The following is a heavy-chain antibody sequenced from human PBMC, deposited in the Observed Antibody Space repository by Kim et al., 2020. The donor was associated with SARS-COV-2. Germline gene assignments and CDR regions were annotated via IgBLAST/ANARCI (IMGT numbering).Heavy chain of an antibody. V-gene: IGHV3-30*03. J-gene: IGHJ4*02. Sequence: KNYADSVEGRFTISRDNSKNTLYLQMNTLRVGDTAVYYCAREGSSGSFPDSWGQGTRVTVSS. CDR2: K. D-gene: IGHD3-10*01. CDR3: AREGSSGSFPDS.